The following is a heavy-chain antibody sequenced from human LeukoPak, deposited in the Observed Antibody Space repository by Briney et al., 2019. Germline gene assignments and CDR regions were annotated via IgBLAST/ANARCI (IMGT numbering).Heavy chain of an antibody. V-gene: IGHV4-61*05. CDR2: IYYSGST. J-gene: IGHJ4*02. CDR1: GGSISSSSYY. Sequence: SETLSLTCTVSGGSISSSSYYWGWIRQPPGKGLEWIGYIYYSGSTNYNPSLKSRVTISVDTSKNQFSLKLSSVTAADTAVYYCARGYYDILTGYPPYFDYWGQGTLVTVSS. D-gene: IGHD3-9*01. CDR3: ARGYYDILTGYPPYFDY.